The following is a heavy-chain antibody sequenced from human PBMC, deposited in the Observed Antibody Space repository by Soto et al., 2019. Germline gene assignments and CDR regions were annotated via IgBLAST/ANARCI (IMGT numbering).Heavy chain of an antibody. CDR3: AREEIYYYDSSGYRSDY. CDR2: ISAYNGNT. CDR1: GYTFTSYG. J-gene: IGHJ4*02. D-gene: IGHD3-22*01. Sequence: GASVKVSCKASGYTFTSYGISWVRQAPGQGLEWMGWISAYNGNTNYAQKLQGRVTMTTDTSTSTAYMELRSLRSDDTAAYYCAREEIYYYDSSGYRSDYWGQGTLVTVSS. V-gene: IGHV1-18*01.